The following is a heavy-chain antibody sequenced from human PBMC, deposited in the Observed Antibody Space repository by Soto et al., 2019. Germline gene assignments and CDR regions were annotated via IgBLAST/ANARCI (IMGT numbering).Heavy chain of an antibody. Sequence: LRLSCAASGFTFSSYSMNWVRQAPGKGLEWVSSISSSSYIYYADSVKGRFTISRDNAKNSLYLQMNSLRAEDTAVYYCARGVTGTYYYYYGMDVWGQGTTVTVSS. V-gene: IGHV3-21*01. CDR3: ARGVTGTYYYYYGMDV. J-gene: IGHJ6*02. D-gene: IGHD1-20*01. CDR1: GFTFSSYS. CDR2: ISSSSYI.